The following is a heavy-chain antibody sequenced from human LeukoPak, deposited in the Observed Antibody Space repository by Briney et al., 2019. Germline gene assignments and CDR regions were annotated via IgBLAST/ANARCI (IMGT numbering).Heavy chain of an antibody. Sequence: PSETLSLACSVSGNTISRGGYYWTWIRQSCVRGLEWIGSIYYNRGTHFNPSLEKRVAMSVDESQNQFFLNLTSVTTADTAVYYCGRESHSVDSWGRGILVSVSS. CDR3: GRESHSVDS. CDR1: GNTISRGGYY. D-gene: IGHD5/OR15-5a*01. V-gene: IGHV4-31*03. CDR2: IYYNRGT. J-gene: IGHJ4*02.